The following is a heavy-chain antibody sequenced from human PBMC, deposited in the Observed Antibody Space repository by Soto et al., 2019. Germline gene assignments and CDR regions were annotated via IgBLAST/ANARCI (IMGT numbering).Heavy chain of an antibody. V-gene: IGHV1-18*01. Sequence: ASVKVSCKASGYTFTSYGISWVRQAPGQGLEWMGWISAYNGNTNYAQKLQGRVTMTTDTSTSTAYMELRSLRSDDTAVYYCAVTTMVRGVSVFDYWGQGTLVTVSS. CDR2: ISAYNGNT. CDR3: AVTTMVRGVSVFDY. J-gene: IGHJ4*02. CDR1: GYTFTSYG. D-gene: IGHD3-10*01.